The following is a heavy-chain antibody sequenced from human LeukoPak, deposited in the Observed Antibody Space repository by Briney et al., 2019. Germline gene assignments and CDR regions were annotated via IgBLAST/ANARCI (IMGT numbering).Heavy chain of an antibody. Sequence: ASVKVSCKASGYTFTGYYMHWVRQAPGQGLEWMGIINPSGGSTSYAQKFQDRVTMTRDTAMSTVYMELSSLRSEDTAVYYCARGDYFSSTSRFDYWGQGTLVTVSS. CDR1: GYTFTGYY. CDR2: INPSGGST. J-gene: IGHJ4*02. V-gene: IGHV1-46*01. CDR3: ARGDYFSSTSRFDY. D-gene: IGHD2-2*01.